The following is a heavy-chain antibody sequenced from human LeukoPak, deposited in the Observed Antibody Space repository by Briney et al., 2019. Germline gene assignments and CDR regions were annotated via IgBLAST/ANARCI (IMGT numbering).Heavy chain of an antibody. CDR3: ARIRCGPTQHRCYNH. J-gene: IGHJ5*02. V-gene: IGHV4-34*01. D-gene: IGHD2-8*01. Sequence: PSETLSLTCGVHGVSITGYYWSWIRQPPGEALQWIGEIDPSGSTIENPSLKSRVTLSMDTSMNQLFLTLTSVTAADAATYYCARIRCGPTQHRCYNHWGRGALGTVPS. CDR2: IDPSGST. CDR1: GVSITGYY.